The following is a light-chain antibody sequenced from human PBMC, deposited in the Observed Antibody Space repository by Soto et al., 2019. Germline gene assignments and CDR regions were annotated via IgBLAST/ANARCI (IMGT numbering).Light chain of an antibody. V-gene: IGKV1-5*03. CDR2: NAS. CDR3: QQNEAYPLT. CDR1: QSISSW. Sequence: DIQLTQSPSTLSASAGDRATITCRASQSISSWLAWYQQKPGQAPKLLVYNASSLESGVPSRFSGSGSGTDSPLTISILQPDDFATYYWQQNEAYPLTFGGGTKVEI. J-gene: IGKJ4*02.